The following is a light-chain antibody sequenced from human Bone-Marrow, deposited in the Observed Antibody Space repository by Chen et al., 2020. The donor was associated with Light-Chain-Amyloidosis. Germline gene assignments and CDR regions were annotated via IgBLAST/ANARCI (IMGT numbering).Light chain of an antibody. V-gene: IGKV3-20*01. CDR2: GAY. J-gene: IGKJ1*01. CDR3: QQYGNSPQT. Sequence: EIVLTQSPGTLSLSPGERATLSCRASQRVSGSYLAWYQQKPGQSPRLLIYGAYTRATGIPDRFGGSGAGTDFTLICRRLEPEAFAVYYCQQYGNSPQTCGQWTKVEIK. CDR1: QRVSGSY.